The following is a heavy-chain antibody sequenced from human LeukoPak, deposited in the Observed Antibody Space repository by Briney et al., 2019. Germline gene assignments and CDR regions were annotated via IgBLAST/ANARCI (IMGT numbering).Heavy chain of an antibody. CDR3: TRYNVGFES. Sequence: GGSLRLSCAASGFTFSSYGMSWVRQAPGKGLEWVSAISGSGGSTYYADSVKGRFTISRDNSKNTLYLQMNSLKTEDTAVYYCTRYNVGFESWGQGTLVTVSS. CDR1: GFTFSSYG. D-gene: IGHD1-1*01. V-gene: IGHV3-23*01. CDR2: ISGSGGST. J-gene: IGHJ4*02.